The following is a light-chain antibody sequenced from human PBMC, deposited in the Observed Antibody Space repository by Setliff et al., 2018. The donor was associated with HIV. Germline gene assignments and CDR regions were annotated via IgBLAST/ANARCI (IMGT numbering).Light chain of an antibody. Sequence: NFMLTQPHSVSESPGKTITISCTRSSGNIATNYVHWYQQRPGSSPASVIFEDSQRPSGVPDRFSGSIDSSSNSASLTISGLKTDDEADYYCQSYDSSNHVIFGGGTQLTVL. CDR2: EDS. CDR1: SGNIATNY. V-gene: IGLV6-57*01. J-gene: IGLJ2*01. CDR3: QSYDSSNHVI.